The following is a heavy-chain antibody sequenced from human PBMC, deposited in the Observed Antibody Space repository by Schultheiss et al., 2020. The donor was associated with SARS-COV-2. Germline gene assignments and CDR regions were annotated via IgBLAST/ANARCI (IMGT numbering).Heavy chain of an antibody. CDR2: INHSGST. CDR3: ARRGYTYGSPTFDY. D-gene: IGHD5-18*01. Sequence: SETLSLTCTVSGGSISSSSYFWGWIRQPPGKGLEWIGEINHSGSTNYNPSLKSRVTMSVDTSKNQFSLKLNSVTAADTAVYYCARRGYTYGSPTFDYWGQGTLVTVSS. J-gene: IGHJ4*02. CDR1: GGSISSSSYF. V-gene: IGHV4-39*07.